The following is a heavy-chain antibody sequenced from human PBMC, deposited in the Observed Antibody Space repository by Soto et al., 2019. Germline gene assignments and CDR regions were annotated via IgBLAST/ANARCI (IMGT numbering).Heavy chain of an antibody. Sequence: GGSLRLSCAASGFTFSSYGMHWVRQAPGKGLEWVAVIWYDGSNKYYADSVKGRFTISRDNSKNTLYLQMNSLRAEDTAVYYCARDPIRPLRYFDWLRPWGGQGTLVTVSS. CDR1: GFTFSSYG. J-gene: IGHJ4*02. CDR3: ARDPIRPLRYFDWLRPW. V-gene: IGHV3-33*01. D-gene: IGHD3-9*01. CDR2: IWYDGSNK.